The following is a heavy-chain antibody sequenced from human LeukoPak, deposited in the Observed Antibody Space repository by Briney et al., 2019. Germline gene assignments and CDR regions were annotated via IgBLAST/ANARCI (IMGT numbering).Heavy chain of an antibody. J-gene: IGHJ5*02. D-gene: IGHD6-19*01. CDR2: ISTSSTYI. Sequence: GGSLRLSCAASGFTFSSYSMTWVRQAPGKGLEWASSISTSSTYIYYADSVKGRFTISRDNAKNSLFLQMNSLRAEDTAVYFCARDGSGWSNWFDPWGQGTLVTVSS. CDR3: ARDGSGWSNWFDP. CDR1: GFTFSSYS. V-gene: IGHV3-21*01.